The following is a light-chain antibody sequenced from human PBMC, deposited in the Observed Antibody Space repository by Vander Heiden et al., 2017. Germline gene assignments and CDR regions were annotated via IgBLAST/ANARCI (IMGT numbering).Light chain of an antibody. V-gene: IGKV4-1*01. CDR1: QSVLYSSNNKNY. Sequence: DIVMTHSPDSLPVSLGERATINCKSSQSVLYSSNNKNYLAWYQQKPGQPPKLLIYWASTRESGVPDRFSGSGSGTDFTLTISSLQAEDVAVYYCQQYYSTPPLTFGGGTKVEIK. CDR3: QQYYSTPPLT. J-gene: IGKJ4*01. CDR2: WAS.